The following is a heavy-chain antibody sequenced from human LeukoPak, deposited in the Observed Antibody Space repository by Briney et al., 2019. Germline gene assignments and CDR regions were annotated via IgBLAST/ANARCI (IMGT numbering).Heavy chain of an antibody. Sequence: GGSLRLSCAASGFTVSSNYMSWVRQAPGKGLEWVSVIYSGGSTYYADSVKGRFTISRDNSKNTLYLQMNSLRAEGTAVYYWARGWMTGWFDPWGQGTLVTVSS. CDR1: GFTVSSNY. CDR3: ARGWMTGWFDP. CDR2: IYSGGST. V-gene: IGHV3-66*02. J-gene: IGHJ5*02. D-gene: IGHD1-14*01.